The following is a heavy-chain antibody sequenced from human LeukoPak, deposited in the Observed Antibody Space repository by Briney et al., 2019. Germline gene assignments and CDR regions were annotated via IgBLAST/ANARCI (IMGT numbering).Heavy chain of an antibody. D-gene: IGHD6-13*01. CDR1: GFTFSDYY. V-gene: IGHV3-11*04. CDR2: ISSSGSTI. Sequence: PGGSLRLSCAASGFTFSDYYMSWIRQAPGKGLEWVSYISSSGSTIYYADSVKGRFTISRDNAKNSLYLQMNSLRAEDTAVYYCARVTSGYSSSWYDPEYWGQGTLVTVSS. J-gene: IGHJ4*02. CDR3: ARVTSGYSSSWYDPEY.